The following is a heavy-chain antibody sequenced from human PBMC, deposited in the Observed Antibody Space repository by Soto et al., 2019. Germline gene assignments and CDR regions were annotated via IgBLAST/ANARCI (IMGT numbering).Heavy chain of an antibody. CDR1: GFTFSSYG. D-gene: IGHD3-22*01. Sequence: QVQLVESGGGVVQPGRSLRLSCAASGFTFSSYGMHWVRQAPGKGLEWVAVIWYDGSNKYYADSVKGRFTISRDNSKNTLYRQMNSLRAEDTAVYYCASSLVVVIRDAFDIWGQGRMVTVSS. V-gene: IGHV3-33*01. CDR3: ASSLVVVIRDAFDI. J-gene: IGHJ3*02. CDR2: IWYDGSNK.